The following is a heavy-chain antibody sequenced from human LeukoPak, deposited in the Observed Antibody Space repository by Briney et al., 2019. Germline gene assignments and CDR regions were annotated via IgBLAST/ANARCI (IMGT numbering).Heavy chain of an antibody. J-gene: IGHJ4*02. V-gene: IGHV3-74*01. Sequence: GGSLRLSCAASGFTFSYHWMHWLRQVPGKGLEWVSVIQNDGISSTYADSVKGRLTISRDTAKNTLYLQMISLRDEDTAVYFCAKGAEYFYDSSSLIDYWGQGTLVTASS. CDR2: IQNDGISS. D-gene: IGHD3-22*01. CDR3: AKGAEYFYDSSSLIDY. CDR1: GFTFSYHW.